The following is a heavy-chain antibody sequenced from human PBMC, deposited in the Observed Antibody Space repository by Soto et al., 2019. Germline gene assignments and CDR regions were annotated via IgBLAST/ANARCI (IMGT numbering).Heavy chain of an antibody. CDR2: IYHSGST. V-gene: IGHV4-30-2*01. CDR3: ARVVVPRPIWGYNWFGP. D-gene: IGHD3-16*01. CDR1: GGSISSGGYS. J-gene: IGHJ5*02. Sequence: SETLSLTCAVSGGSISSGGYSWSWIRQPPGKGLEWIGYIYHSGSTFYNPSLKSRVTISIDKSKNQFSLKLGSVTAADTAVYYCARVVVPRPIWGYNWFGPWGQGTLGTSPQ.